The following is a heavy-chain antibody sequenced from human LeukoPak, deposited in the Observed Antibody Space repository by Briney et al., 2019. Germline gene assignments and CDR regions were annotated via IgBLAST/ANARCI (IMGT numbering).Heavy chain of an antibody. V-gene: IGHV4-38-2*02. CDR3: ASFPTYGSGSYYHWGFDP. D-gene: IGHD3-10*01. CDR1: GYSISSGYY. CDR2: IYHSGST. Sequence: SETRSLTCTVSGYSISSGYYWGWIRQPPGKGLEWIGGIYHSGSTYYKPSLKGRVTISVDTSKNQFSLKLSSVTAADTAVYYCASFPTYGSGSYYHWGFDPWGQGTLVTVSS. J-gene: IGHJ5*02.